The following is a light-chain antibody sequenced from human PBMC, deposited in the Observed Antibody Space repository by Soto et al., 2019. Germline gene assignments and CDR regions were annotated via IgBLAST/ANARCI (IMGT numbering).Light chain of an antibody. CDR1: QGIRND. CDR3: LQDYNYPLT. Sequence: AIQMTQSPSSLSASVGDGVTITCRASQGIRNDLGWYQQKPGKAPKLLIYAASSLQSGVPSRFSGSGSGTDFTLTISSLQPVDFATYYCLQDYNYPLTFGQGTKVDIK. CDR2: AAS. J-gene: IGKJ2*01. V-gene: IGKV1-6*01.